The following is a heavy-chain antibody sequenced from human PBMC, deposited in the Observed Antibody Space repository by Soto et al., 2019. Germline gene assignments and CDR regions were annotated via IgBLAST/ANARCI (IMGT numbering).Heavy chain of an antibody. Sequence: GGSLRLSCAASGFTFSSYGMHWVRQAPGKGLEWVAVIWYDGSNKYYADSVKGRFTISRDNSKNTLYLQMNSLRAEDTAVYYCAREGATVTPPLGYYYYGMDVWGQGTTVTVSS. V-gene: IGHV3-33*01. J-gene: IGHJ6*02. D-gene: IGHD4-4*01. CDR2: IWYDGSNK. CDR1: GFTFSSYG. CDR3: AREGATVTPPLGYYYYGMDV.